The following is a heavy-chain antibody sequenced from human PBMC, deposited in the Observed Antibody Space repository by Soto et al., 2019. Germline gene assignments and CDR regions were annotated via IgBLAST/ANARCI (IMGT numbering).Heavy chain of an antibody. CDR2: TRNKANSYTT. V-gene: IGHV3-72*01. CDR3: ARVSSHHSSGWIFDY. J-gene: IGHJ4*02. CDR1: GFTFSDHY. Sequence: HPGGSLRLSCAASGFTFSDHYMDWVRQAPGKGLEWVGRTRNKANSYTTEYAASVKGRFTISRDDSKNSLYLQMNSLKTEDTAVYYCARVSSHHSSGWIFDYWGQGTLVTVSS. D-gene: IGHD6-19*01.